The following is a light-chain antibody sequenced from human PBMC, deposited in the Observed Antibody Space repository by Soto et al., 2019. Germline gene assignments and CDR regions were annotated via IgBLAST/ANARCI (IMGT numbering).Light chain of an antibody. CDR3: QQYNTWPPIT. CDR2: GAS. Sequence: EIVMTQSPATLSVSPGERVTLSCSASQSVRSNLAWYQQKPGQAPRLLIYGASTRATGLPARFSGSGSGTDFTLTISSLQSEDFAVYYCQQYNTWPPITFGQGTRLETK. J-gene: IGKJ5*01. CDR1: QSVRSN. V-gene: IGKV3-15*01.